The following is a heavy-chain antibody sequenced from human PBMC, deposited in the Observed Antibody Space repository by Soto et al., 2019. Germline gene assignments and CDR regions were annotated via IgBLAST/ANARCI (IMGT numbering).Heavy chain of an antibody. Sequence: GSLRLSCVISGFSFSDHYMDWVRQAPGKGLEWVGRSRDRGNSYTTDYAASVKGRFTISRDDSKNLLYLQMNSLKTEDTAVYYCAPIPAATKLRPYYYYGMDVWGQGTTVTVSS. CDR2: SRDRGNSYTT. D-gene: IGHD2-2*01. CDR3: APIPAATKLRPYYYYGMDV. CDR1: GFSFSDHY. J-gene: IGHJ6*02. V-gene: IGHV3-72*01.